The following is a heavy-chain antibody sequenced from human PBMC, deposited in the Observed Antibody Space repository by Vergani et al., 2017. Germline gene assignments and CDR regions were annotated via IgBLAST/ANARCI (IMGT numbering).Heavy chain of an antibody. V-gene: IGHV3-23*01. J-gene: IGHJ4*02. CDR3: ARERGSSWYGYLYYFDY. CDR2: ISGSGGST. CDR1: GFTFSSYA. D-gene: IGHD6-13*01. Sequence: EVQLLESGGGLVQPGGSLRLSCAASGFTFSSYAMSWVRQAPGKGLEWVSAISGSGGSTYYADSVKGRFTISRDNSKNTLYLQMNSLRAEDTAVYYCARERGSSWYGYLYYFDYWGQGTLVTVSS.